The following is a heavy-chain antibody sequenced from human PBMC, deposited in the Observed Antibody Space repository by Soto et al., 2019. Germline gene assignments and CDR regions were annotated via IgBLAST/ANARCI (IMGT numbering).Heavy chain of an antibody. D-gene: IGHD5-18*01. CDR3: ATLNSFGSDY. CDR2: INSDGSAT. J-gene: IGHJ4*02. V-gene: IGHV3-74*01. Sequence: GGSLRLSCAASGFTFSSYWMHWVRQTAGKGLVWVSQINSDGSATRYADSVKGRFTISRDNAKNTVYLQMNSLRAEDTAVYCCATLNSFGSDYWGQGTLVTVYS. CDR1: GFTFSSYW.